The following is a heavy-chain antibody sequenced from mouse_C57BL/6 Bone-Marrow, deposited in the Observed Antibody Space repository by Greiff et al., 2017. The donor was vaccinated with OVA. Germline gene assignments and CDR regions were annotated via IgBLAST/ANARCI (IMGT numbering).Heavy chain of an antibody. CDR2: IWTGGGT. D-gene: IGHD1-1*01. CDR3: ARGITTVVATIDAMDY. V-gene: IGHV2-9-1*01. Sequence: VKLMESGPGLVAPSQSLSITCTVSGFSLTSYAISWVRQPPGKGLEWLGVIWTGGGTNYNSALKSRLSISKDNSKSQVFLKMNSLQTDDTARYYCARGITTVVATIDAMDYWGQGTSVTVSS. CDR1: GFSLTSYA. J-gene: IGHJ4*01.